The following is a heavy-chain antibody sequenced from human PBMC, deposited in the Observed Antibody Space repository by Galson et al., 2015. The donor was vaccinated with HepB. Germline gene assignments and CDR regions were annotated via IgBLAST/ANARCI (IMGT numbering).Heavy chain of an antibody. CDR2: ISWNSGSI. CDR1: GFTFDDYA. Sequence: SLRLSCAASGFTFDDYAMHWVRQAPGKGLEWVSGISWNSGSIGYADSVKGRFTISRDNAKNSLYLQMNSLRAEDTALYYCAKGFYTSNIDGSDAFDIWGPGTMVTVSS. J-gene: IGHJ3*02. D-gene: IGHD2-2*02. V-gene: IGHV3-9*01. CDR3: AKGFYTSNIDGSDAFDI.